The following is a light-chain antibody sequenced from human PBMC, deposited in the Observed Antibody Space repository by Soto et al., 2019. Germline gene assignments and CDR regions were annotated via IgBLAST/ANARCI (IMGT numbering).Light chain of an antibody. CDR3: QQYSDWPWT. V-gene: IGKV3-15*01. CDR1: QSVSRN. CDR2: ATS. J-gene: IGKJ1*01. Sequence: EIVMTQSPVTLSVSPGERATLSCRASQSVSRNLAWYQQRPGQAPRLLISATSDRATGIPARFSGSGSGTEFILTISSLQSEDFAVYYCQQYSDWPWTFGQGTKVESK.